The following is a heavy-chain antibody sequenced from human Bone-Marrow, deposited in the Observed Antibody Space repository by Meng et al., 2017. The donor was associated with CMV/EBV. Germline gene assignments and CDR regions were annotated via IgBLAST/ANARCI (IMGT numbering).Heavy chain of an antibody. CDR1: GGTFSSYT. CDR2: IIPILGIA. Sequence: SVKVSCKASGGTFSSYTISWVRQAPGQGLEWMGRIIPILGIANYAQKFQGRVTITADKSTSTAYMELSSLRSEDTAVYYCARDGEYDYRYYYYGMDVWGQGTTVTVSS. J-gene: IGHJ6*01. V-gene: IGHV1-69*04. D-gene: IGHD4-11*01. CDR3: ARDGEYDYRYYYYGMDV.